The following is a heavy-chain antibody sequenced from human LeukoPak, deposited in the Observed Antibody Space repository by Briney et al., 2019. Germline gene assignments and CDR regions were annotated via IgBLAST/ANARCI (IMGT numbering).Heavy chain of an antibody. CDR2: ISSSCSTI. V-gene: IGHV3-11*01. CDR3: ARAQGGGWDAAFDI. J-gene: IGHJ3*02. D-gene: IGHD6-19*01. Sequence: IPGGALRLSCAASGFTFSYYYMSWIRQPPGKGLEGVSYISSSCSTIYYEDSVKGRFTISRDNAKNALSLQMNSLRAADTAVYYCARAQGGGWDAAFDIWGQGTMVTVSS. CDR1: GFTFSYYY.